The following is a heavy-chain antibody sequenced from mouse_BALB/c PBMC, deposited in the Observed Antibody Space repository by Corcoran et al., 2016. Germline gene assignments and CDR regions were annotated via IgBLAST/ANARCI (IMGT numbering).Heavy chain of an antibody. CDR3: ATGTAWFAY. V-gene: IGHV1-26*01. Sequence: EVQLHQSGPELVNPGASVKISCKASGYSFTGYYMHWVKQSHVKSLEWIGRINPYNGATSYNQNFKDKASLTVDKSSSTAYMELHSLTSEDSAVYYCATGTAWFAYWGQGTLVTVSA. J-gene: IGHJ3*01. CDR2: INPYNGAT. D-gene: IGHD4-1*01. CDR1: GYSFTGYY.